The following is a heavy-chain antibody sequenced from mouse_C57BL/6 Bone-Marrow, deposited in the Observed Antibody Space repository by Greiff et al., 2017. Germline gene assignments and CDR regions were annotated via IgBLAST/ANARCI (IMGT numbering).Heavy chain of an antibody. CDR1: GYTFTCYT. V-gene: IGHV1-4*01. CDR3: ARQDWEEYFDV. J-gene: IGHJ1*03. D-gene: IGHD4-1*01. Sequence: VQLQQSGAELARPGSSVKMSCKASGYTFTCYTMHWVKQRPGQGLEWIGYINPSSGYTKYNQKFKDKATLTADKSSSTAYMQLSSLTSEDSAVYYCARQDWEEYFDVWGTGTTVTVSS. CDR2: INPSSGYT.